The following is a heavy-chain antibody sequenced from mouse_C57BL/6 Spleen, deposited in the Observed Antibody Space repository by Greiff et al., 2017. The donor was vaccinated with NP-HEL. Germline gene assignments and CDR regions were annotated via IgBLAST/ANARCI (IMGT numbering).Heavy chain of an antibody. CDR3: ARWTAQATSFAY. Sequence: QVQLQQSGAELVKPGASVKISCKASGYAFSSYWMNWVKQRPGKGLEWIGQIYPGDGDTNYNGKFKGKATLTADKSSSTAYMQLSSLTSEDSAVYFCARWTAQATSFAYWGQGTLVTVSA. J-gene: IGHJ3*01. CDR2: IYPGDGDT. CDR1: GYAFSSYW. D-gene: IGHD3-2*02. V-gene: IGHV1-80*01.